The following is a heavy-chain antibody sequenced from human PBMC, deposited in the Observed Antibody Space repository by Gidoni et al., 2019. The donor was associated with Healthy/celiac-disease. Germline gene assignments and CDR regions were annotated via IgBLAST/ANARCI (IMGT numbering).Heavy chain of an antibody. D-gene: IGHD3-9*01. CDR2: IDPSESYT. CDR3: ARRTTATIYNWFDP. Sequence: EVQLLHSVAEVKKTGESLRTPCQGSGYSFTSYWISWFRQMPGKGLEWMGRIDPSESYTNYSPSFQCHVTISADKSISTAYLQWSSRKASDTAMYYCARRTTATIYNWFDPWGQGTLVTVSS. CDR1: GYSFTSYW. J-gene: IGHJ5*02. V-gene: IGHV5-10-1*03.